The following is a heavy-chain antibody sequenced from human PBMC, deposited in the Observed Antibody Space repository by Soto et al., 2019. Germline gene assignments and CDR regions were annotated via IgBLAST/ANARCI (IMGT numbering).Heavy chain of an antibody. D-gene: IGHD2-2*01. J-gene: IGHJ4*02. CDR1: GYTFTSYG. V-gene: IGHV1-18*01. Sequence: ASVKVSCKASGYTFTSYGISWVRHDHGQGLEWLGWISAYNDNTNYAQRFQGRVTITRDTSANTAYMELSSLRSEDTAVYYCARVDCRSDAVSLMDFWGQGTLVPVSS. CDR2: ISAYNDNT. CDR3: ARVDCRSDAVSLMDF.